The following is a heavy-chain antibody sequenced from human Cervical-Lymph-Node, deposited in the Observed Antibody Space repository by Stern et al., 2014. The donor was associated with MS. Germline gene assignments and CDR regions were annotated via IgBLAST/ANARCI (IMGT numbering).Heavy chain of an antibody. Sequence: EVHLVEAGGTLVQPGGSLKLSCAASGFNFSASAMHWVRQASGKGLEWVGRIRTRAYGYATAYAASVRGRLTVSRDDSKNMAYLQMNSLKTEDTAVYFCSRRVEDWGQGTLVTVS. CDR1: GFNFSASA. CDR2: IRTRAYGYAT. V-gene: IGHV3-73*02. J-gene: IGHJ4*02. CDR3: SRRVED.